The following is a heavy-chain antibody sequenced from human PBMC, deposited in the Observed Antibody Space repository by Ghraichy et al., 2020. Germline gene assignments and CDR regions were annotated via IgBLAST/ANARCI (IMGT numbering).Heavy chain of an antibody. D-gene: IGHD2-2*02. J-gene: IGHJ4*02. V-gene: IGHV1-2*02. Sequence: ASVKVSCKASGYTFTGYYMHWVRQAPGQGLEWMGWINTNSGGTNYAQKFQGRVTMTRDTSISTAYMELSRLRSDDTAVYYCARGPRYCSSTSCYTSGVDYWGQGTLVTVSS. CDR3: ARGPRYCSSTSCYTSGVDY. CDR1: GYTFTGYY. CDR2: INTNSGGT.